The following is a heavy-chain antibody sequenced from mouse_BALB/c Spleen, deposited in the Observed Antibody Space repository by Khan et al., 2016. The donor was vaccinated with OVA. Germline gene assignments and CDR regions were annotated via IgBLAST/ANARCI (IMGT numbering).Heavy chain of an antibody. D-gene: IGHD2-2*01. CDR1: GFTFSNYA. J-gene: IGHJ4*01. V-gene: IGHV5-9-3*01. CDR3: ARSLVDYHAMDY. CDR2: ISTGGHYT. Sequence: EVELVESGGGLVKPGGSLKLSCSASGFTFSNYAMSWVRQTPEKRLECVATISTGGHYTFYPDSVKGRFTISRDNTKKSLYLQMSSLRSEDTAMYYCARSLVDYHAMDYWGQGTSVTVSS.